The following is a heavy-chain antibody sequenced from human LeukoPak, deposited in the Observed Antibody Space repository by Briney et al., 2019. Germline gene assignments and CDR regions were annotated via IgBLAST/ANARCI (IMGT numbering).Heavy chain of an antibody. CDR1: GFIFSGSA. J-gene: IGHJ4*02. V-gene: IGHV3-73*01. CDR3: TGFMTTVTTGGY. D-gene: IGHD4-17*01. CDR2: IRSKANSYAT. Sequence: GGSLRLSCAASGFIFSGSAMHWVRQASGKGLEWVGRIRSKANSYATAYAASVKGRFTISRDDSKNTAYLQMNSLKTEDTAVYYCTGFMTTVTTGGYWGQGTLVTVSS.